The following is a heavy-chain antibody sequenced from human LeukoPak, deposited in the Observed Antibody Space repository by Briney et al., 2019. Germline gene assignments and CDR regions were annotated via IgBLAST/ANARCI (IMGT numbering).Heavy chain of an antibody. D-gene: IGHD6-19*01. J-gene: IGHJ6*02. CDR1: GFTFSNHY. CDR2: IDPNGRYT. Sequence: PGGSLRLSCAASGFTFSNHYMHWVRQAPGKGLVSVSRIDPNGRYTSYADSVKGRFTISRDNAKNTLYLQMNTLGAEDTALYYCVRGSTDWNGMDVRGQGTTVTVSS. V-gene: IGHV3-74*01. CDR3: VRGSTDWNGMDV.